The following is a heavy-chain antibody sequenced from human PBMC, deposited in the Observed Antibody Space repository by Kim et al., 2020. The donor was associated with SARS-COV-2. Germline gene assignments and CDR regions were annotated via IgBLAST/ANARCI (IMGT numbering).Heavy chain of an antibody. J-gene: IGHJ4*02. V-gene: IGHV3-33*01. D-gene: IGHD3-9*01. CDR1: GFTFSSYG. CDR2: IWYDGSNK. CDR3: ARDYDILTGYYFDY. Sequence: GGSLRLSCAASGFTFSSYGMHWVRQAPGKGLEWVAVIWYDGSNKYYADSVKGRFTISRDNSKNTRYLQMNSLRAEDTAVYYCARDYDILTGYYFDYWGQGTLVTVSS.